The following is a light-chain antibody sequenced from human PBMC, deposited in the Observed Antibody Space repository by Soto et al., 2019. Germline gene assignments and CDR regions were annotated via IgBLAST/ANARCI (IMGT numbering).Light chain of an antibody. CDR1: KNDIGVYDF. Sequence: QSVLTQPPSASGSPGQSVTISCTGTKNDIGVYDFVSWYQHHPGKAPRLIIYEVVQRPSGVPDRFSGSKSGNTASLTVSGLQAADEADYYCAAWDDSLNAYVFGPGTKVTVL. J-gene: IGLJ1*01. V-gene: IGLV2-8*01. CDR2: EVV. CDR3: AAWDDSLNAYV.